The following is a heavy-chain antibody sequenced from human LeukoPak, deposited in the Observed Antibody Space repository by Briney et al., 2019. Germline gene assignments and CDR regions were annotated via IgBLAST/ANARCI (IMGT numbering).Heavy chain of an antibody. D-gene: IGHD1-26*01. CDR2: ISASGST. CDR3: ARLSEWEGPNY. CDR1: GASISSYY. Sequence: SETLSLTCSVSGASISSYYWSWIRQPAGKGLEWIGRISASGSTNYNPSLNSRVTMSVDTSRNQFSLTLSSVTAADTAVYYCARLSEWEGPNYWGQGTLVTVSS. V-gene: IGHV4-4*07. J-gene: IGHJ4*02.